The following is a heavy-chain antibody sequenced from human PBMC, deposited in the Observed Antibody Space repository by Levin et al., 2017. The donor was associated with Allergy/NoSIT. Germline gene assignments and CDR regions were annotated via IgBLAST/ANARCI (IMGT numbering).Heavy chain of an antibody. Sequence: GESLKISCAASGFTFTDYYMSWIRQAPGQGLEWLSYISSSGSTIYYADSVKGRFTISRDNTKNSLYLQMNSLRAEDTAIYYCAREAYYYDSTTYYTPMDYWGQGTLVTVSS. CDR2: ISSSGSTI. CDR1: GFTFTDYY. CDR3: AREAYYYDSTTYYTPMDY. D-gene: IGHD3-22*01. J-gene: IGHJ4*02. V-gene: IGHV3-11*01.